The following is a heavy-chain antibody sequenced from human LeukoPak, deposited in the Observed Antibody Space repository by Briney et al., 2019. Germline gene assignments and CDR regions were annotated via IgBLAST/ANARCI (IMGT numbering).Heavy chain of an antibody. Sequence: ASVKVSCKASGYTFTGYYMHWVRQAPGQGLEWMGWINPNSGGTNYAQKFQDWVTMTRDTSISTAYMELSRLRSDDTAVYYCARATMYSSGVDYWGQGTLANVSS. CDR3: ARATMYSSGVDY. CDR1: GYTFTGYY. CDR2: INPNSGGT. J-gene: IGHJ4*02. V-gene: IGHV1-2*04. D-gene: IGHD6-25*01.